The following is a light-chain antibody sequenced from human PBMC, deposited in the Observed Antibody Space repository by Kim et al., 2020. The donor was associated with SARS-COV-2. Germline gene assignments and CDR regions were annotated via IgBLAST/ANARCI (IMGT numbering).Light chain of an antibody. Sequence: SSELTQDPTVSVALGQTVKITCQGDSLRDYYASWYQQMPGQAPKLVIYGKTTRPSGIPDRFSGSSSGNTASLTITGAQAEDEAAYYCVSRDTTGNLLLFGGGTQLTVL. CDR1: SLRDYY. CDR3: VSRDTTGNLLL. V-gene: IGLV3-19*01. J-gene: IGLJ2*01. CDR2: GKT.